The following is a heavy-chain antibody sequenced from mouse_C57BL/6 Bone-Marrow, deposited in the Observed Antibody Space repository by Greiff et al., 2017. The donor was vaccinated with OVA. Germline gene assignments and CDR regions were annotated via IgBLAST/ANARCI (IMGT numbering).Heavy chain of an antibody. CDR3: ARDGDYDWFAY. V-gene: IGHV5-4*01. Sequence: EVQRVESGGGLVKPGGSLKLSCAASGFTFSSYAMSWVRQTPEKRLEWVATISDGGSYTYYPDNVKGRFTISRDNAKNNLYLQMSHLKSEDTAMYYCARDGDYDWFAYWGQGTLVTVSA. D-gene: IGHD2-4*01. CDR1: GFTFSSYA. CDR2: ISDGGSYT. J-gene: IGHJ3*01.